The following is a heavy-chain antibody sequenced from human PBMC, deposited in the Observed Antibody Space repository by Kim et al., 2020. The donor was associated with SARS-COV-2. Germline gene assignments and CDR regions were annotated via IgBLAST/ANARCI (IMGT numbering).Heavy chain of an antibody. J-gene: IGHJ5*02. CDR3: ARDEGYCSSTSCLGTKIRWFDP. D-gene: IGHD2-2*01. Sequence: SETLSLTCTVSGGSISSSSYYWGWIRQPPGKGLEWIGSIYYSGSTYYNPSLKSRVTISVDTSKNQFSLKLSSVTAADTAVYYCARDEGYCSSTSCLGTKIRWFDPCGQGTLVTVSS. V-gene: IGHV4-39*07. CDR2: IYYSGST. CDR1: GGSISSSSYY.